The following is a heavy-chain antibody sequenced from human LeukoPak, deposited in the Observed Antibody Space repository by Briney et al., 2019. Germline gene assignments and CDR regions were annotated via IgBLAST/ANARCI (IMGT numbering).Heavy chain of an antibody. J-gene: IGHJ3*02. CDR3: ARVLSTVTTSESALDI. CDR1: GGSISSYY. D-gene: IGHD4-17*01. V-gene: IGHV4-59*01. Sequence: SETLSLTCTVSGGSISSYYWSWIRQPPGKGLEWIGYIYYSGSTNYNPSLKSRVTISVDTSKNQFSLKLSSVTAADTAVYYCARVLSTVTTSESALDIWGQGTMVTVSS. CDR2: IYYSGST.